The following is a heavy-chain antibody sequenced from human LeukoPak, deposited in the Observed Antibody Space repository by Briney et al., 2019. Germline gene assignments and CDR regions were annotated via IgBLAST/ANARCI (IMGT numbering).Heavy chain of an antibody. V-gene: IGHV4-4*07. CDR3: AREGSVTALPFVLIDY. J-gene: IGHJ4*02. CDR2: IHTSGNT. D-gene: IGHD2-21*02. CDR1: GGSISSYY. Sequence: TSETLSLTCTVSGGSISSYYWSWIRQPAGKGLEWIGRIHTSGNTDYNPSLKSRVAMSVDTSKNQFSLKLSSVTAADTAVYYCAREGSVTALPFVLIDYWGQGTLVTISS.